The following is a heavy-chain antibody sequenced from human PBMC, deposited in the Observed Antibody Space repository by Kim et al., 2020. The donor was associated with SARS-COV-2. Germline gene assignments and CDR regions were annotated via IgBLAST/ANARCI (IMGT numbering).Heavy chain of an antibody. D-gene: IGHD3-22*01. V-gene: IGHV3-21*01. CDR3: ASWSSGYAYFDY. J-gene: IGHJ4*02. Sequence: YTADSGKGRFTISRDNAKNSLYLQMNSLRAEDTAVYYCASWSSGYAYFDYWGQGTLVTVSS.